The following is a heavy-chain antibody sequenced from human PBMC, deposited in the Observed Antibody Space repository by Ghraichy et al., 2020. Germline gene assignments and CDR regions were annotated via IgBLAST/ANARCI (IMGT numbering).Heavy chain of an antibody. D-gene: IGHD2-15*01. CDR3: AGFEGGYCSGGSCYSSDY. J-gene: IGHJ4*02. CDR2: IYYSGST. Sequence: SETLSLTCTVSGGSISSSSYYWCWIRQPPGKGLEWIGSIYYSGSTYYNPSLKSRVTISVDTSKNQFSLKLISVTAADTAVYYCAGFEGGYCSGGSCYSSDYWGQGTLVTVSS. V-gene: IGHV4-39*01. CDR1: GGSISSSSYY.